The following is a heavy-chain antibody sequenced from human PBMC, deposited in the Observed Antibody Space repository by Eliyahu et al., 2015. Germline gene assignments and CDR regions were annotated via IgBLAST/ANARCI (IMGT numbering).Heavy chain of an antibody. Sequence: QLQLQESGPGLVKPSETLSLTCTVSGGSISSSSYYWGWIRQPPGKGVEGVGGIYFSGSTYYNPSLKSRVTISVDTSKNQFSLKLSSVTAADTAVYYCARMPRLRSSSGGVDPWGQGTLVTVSS. CDR1: GGSISSSSYY. D-gene: IGHD6-6*01. V-gene: IGHV4-39*01. J-gene: IGHJ5*02. CDR2: IYFSGST. CDR3: ARMPRLRSSSGGVDP.